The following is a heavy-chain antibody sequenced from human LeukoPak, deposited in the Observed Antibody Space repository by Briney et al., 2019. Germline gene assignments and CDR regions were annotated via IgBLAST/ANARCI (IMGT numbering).Heavy chain of an antibody. Sequence: NPSETLSLTCAVYGGSFSEYYWSWIRQPPGKGLEWIGEINHSGSTKYNPSLKSRVTISVDTSKNQFSLKLSSVTAADTAVYYCARAYYYGSGSYIWFDPWGQGTLVTVSS. CDR2: INHSGST. V-gene: IGHV4-34*01. CDR1: GGSFSEYY. J-gene: IGHJ5*02. D-gene: IGHD3-10*01. CDR3: ARAYYYGSGSYIWFDP.